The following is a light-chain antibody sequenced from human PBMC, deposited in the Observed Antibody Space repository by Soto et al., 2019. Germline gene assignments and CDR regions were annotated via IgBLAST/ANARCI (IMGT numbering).Light chain of an antibody. Sequence: QLVLTQPPSASASLGASVKLTCTLRSGHSSYAIAWPQKQPEKGTRYLLDLNNDGSHTKGDGIPDRFSGSSSGAERYLIISSLQSEDEAAYYCQTWGTGFQVFGGGTKVTVL. J-gene: IGLJ2*01. CDR1: SGHSSYA. CDR2: LNNDGSH. V-gene: IGLV4-69*01. CDR3: QTWGTGFQV.